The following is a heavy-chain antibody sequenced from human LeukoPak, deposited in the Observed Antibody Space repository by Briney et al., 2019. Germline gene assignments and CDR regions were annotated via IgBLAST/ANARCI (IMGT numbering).Heavy chain of an antibody. D-gene: IGHD2-2*01. CDR3: ARDIGIAVVPAALIDY. CDR1: GYTFTSYG. V-gene: IGHV1-18*01. CDR2: ISAYNGNT. Sequence: DSVKVSCKASGYTFTSYGISWVRQAPGQGLEWMGWISAYNGNTNYAQKLQGRVTMTTDTSTSTAYMELRSLRSDDTAVYYCARDIGIAVVPAALIDYWGQGTLVTVSS. J-gene: IGHJ4*02.